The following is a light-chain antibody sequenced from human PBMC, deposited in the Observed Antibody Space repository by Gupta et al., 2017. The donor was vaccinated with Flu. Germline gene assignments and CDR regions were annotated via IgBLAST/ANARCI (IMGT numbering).Light chain of an antibody. J-gene: IGLJ2*01. CDR2: GNS. CDR3: QSYDSSLSGVV. Sequence: QSVLTQPPSVSGAPGQRVTTSCNGRSSNIGAGYDVHWYQQLPGTAPKLLIYGNSNRTSGVPDRVSGSKSGTSASLAITGLQAEDEADYYCQSYDSSLSGVVFGGGTKLTVL. V-gene: IGLV1-40*01. CDR1: SSNIGAGYD.